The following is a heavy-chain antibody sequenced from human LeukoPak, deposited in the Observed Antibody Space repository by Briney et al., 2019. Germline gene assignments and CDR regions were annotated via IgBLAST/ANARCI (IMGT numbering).Heavy chain of an antibody. CDR3: ARDHSYYDSSGYYYVPFDY. CDR1: GGSISSGSYY. Sequence: SQTLSLTCTVSGGSISSGSYYWSWIRQPAGKGLEWIGRIYTSGSTNYNPSLKSRVTISVDTSKNQFSLKLSSVTAADTAVYYCARDHSYYDSSGYYYVPFDYWGQGTLVTVAS. D-gene: IGHD3-22*01. V-gene: IGHV4-61*02. CDR2: IYTSGST. J-gene: IGHJ4*02.